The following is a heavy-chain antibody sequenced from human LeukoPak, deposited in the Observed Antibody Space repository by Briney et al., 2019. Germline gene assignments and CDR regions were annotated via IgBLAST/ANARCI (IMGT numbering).Heavy chain of an antibody. CDR2: INPNSGGT. D-gene: IGHD1-26*01. CDR3: ARGVGATTRNPFDY. Sequence: AASVKVSCKASGYTFTGYYMHWVRQAPGQGLEWMGWINPNSGGTNYAQKFQGWVTMTRDTSISTAYMELSRLRSDDTAVYYCARGVGATTRNPFDYWGQGTLVTVSS. J-gene: IGHJ4*02. V-gene: IGHV1-2*04. CDR1: GYTFTGYY.